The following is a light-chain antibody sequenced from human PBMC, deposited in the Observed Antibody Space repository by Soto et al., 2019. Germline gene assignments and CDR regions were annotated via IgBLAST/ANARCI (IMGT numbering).Light chain of an antibody. J-gene: IGKJ1*01. CDR1: QSVRSN. CDR3: QQYGNSPST. V-gene: IGKV3-15*01. Sequence: EIVMTQSPVTLSVSPGERATLSCRASQSVRSNLAWYQQKPGQAPSLLIYGAFTRATGIPTRFSGTGSGTEFTLTISGLEPEDFAVYYCQQYGNSPSTFGQGTKVDIK. CDR2: GAF.